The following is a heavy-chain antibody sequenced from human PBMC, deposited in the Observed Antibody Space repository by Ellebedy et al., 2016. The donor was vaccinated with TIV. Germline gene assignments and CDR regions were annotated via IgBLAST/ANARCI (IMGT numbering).Heavy chain of an antibody. CDR1: GGSIVSYF. Sequence: PSETLSLTCTVSGGSIVSYFWSWIRQPAGKGLEWIGYLSSNGATIYNPSLKSRVTMSLDTSKNQFSLQLSSVTAADTAVDYCARDTEATTGGRDYNYYGMDVWGQGTTVTVSS. V-gene: IGHV4-4*07. J-gene: IGHJ6*02. D-gene: IGHD4-23*01. CDR2: LSSNGAT. CDR3: ARDTEATTGGRDYNYYGMDV.